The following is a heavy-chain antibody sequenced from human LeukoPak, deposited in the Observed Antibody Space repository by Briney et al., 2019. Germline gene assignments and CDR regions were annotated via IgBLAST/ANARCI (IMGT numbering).Heavy chain of an antibody. J-gene: IGHJ4*02. CDR2: ISGSGGST. D-gene: IGHD2-2*01. CDR3: AKEYDIVVVPAVAFDY. Sequence: GGSLTLSCAASGFTFSSYAMSWVRQAPGKGLEWVSAISGSGGSTYYADSVKGRFTISRDNSKNTLYLQMNSLRAEDTAVYYCAKEYDIVVVPAVAFDYWGQGTLVTVSS. CDR1: GFTFSSYA. V-gene: IGHV3-23*01.